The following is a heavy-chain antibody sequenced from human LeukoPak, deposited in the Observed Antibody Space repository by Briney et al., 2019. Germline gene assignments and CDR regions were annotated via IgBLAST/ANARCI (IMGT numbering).Heavy chain of an antibody. CDR1: GGSISSYY. J-gene: IGHJ4*02. CDR3: ARGRRIAPFDY. V-gene: IGHV4-59*01. CDR2: IYYSGST. Sequence: SETLSLTCTVSGGSISSYYWSWIRQPPGKGLEWIGYIYYSGSTNYNPSLKSRVTISVDTSKNQFSLKLSSVTAADTAVYYCARGRRIAPFDYWGQGTLVTVSS. D-gene: IGHD6-13*01.